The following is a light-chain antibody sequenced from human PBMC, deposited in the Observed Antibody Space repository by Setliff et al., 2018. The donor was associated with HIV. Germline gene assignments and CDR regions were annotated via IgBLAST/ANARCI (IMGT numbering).Light chain of an antibody. CDR3: CSYAGSYKV. J-gene: IGLJ1*01. V-gene: IGLV2-11*01. CDR1: SSDLGGYNY. CDR2: DVS. Sequence: QSALTQPRSVSGSPGQSVTISCTGTSSDLGGYNYVSWYQQHPGKAPKLMIYDVSKRPSGVPDRFSGSKSGNTASLTISGLQAEDEADYYCCSYAGSYKVFGTGTKVTVL.